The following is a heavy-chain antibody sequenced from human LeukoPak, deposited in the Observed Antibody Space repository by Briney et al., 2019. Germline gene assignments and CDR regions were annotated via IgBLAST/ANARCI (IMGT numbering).Heavy chain of an antibody. CDR2: INPKSGGT. Sequence: GASVKVSCKASGYGFTGHYMHWVRQAPGQGLEWMGWINPKSGGTNYAQKFQGRVTMTRDTSISTAYMELSRLRSDDTAVYYCARELAAADDFYYFDYWGQGTLVTVSS. V-gene: IGHV1-2*02. CDR3: ARELAAADDFYYFDY. J-gene: IGHJ4*02. D-gene: IGHD6-13*01. CDR1: GYGFTGHY.